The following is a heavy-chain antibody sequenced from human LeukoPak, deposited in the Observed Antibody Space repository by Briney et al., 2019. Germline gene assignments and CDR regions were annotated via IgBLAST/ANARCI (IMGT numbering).Heavy chain of an antibody. CDR2: ISSSSSMI. CDR1: GFTFSRCS. V-gene: IGHV3-48*01. Sequence: PGGSLRLSCAASGFTFSRCSMNWVRQAPGKGLEWVSYISSSSSMIYYADSVKGRFTISRDNAKNSLYLQMNSLRAEDTAVYYCARNPFYDSSGYHDYWGQGTLVTVSS. J-gene: IGHJ4*02. D-gene: IGHD3-22*01. CDR3: ARNPFYDSSGYHDY.